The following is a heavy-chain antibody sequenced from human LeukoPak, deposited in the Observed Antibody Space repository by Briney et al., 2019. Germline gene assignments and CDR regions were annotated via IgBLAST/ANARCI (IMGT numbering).Heavy chain of an antibody. Sequence: GGSLRLSCAASGFTFSRYAMTWVRQAPGKGLEWVSTINGGGGSTYYADSVKGRFTISRDNSKNTLYLQMNSLRADDTAVYYCARSRWLTSGCYWYFDLWGRGTLVTVSS. CDR2: INGGGGST. CDR1: GFTFSRYA. CDR3: ARSRWLTSGCYWYFDL. D-gene: IGHD6-19*01. J-gene: IGHJ2*01. V-gene: IGHV3-23*01.